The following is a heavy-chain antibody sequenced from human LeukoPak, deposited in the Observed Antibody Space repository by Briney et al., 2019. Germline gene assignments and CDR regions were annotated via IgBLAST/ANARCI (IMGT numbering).Heavy chain of an antibody. V-gene: IGHV4-34*01. J-gene: IGHJ5*02. Sequence: SETLSLTYAVYGGSFSGYYWSWIRQPPGKGLEWIGEINHSGSTNYNPSLKSRVTISVDTSKNQFSLKLSSVTAADTAVYYCARARIAVAGTPGVNWFDPWGQGTLVTVSS. D-gene: IGHD6-19*01. CDR3: ARARIAVAGTPGVNWFDP. CDR2: INHSGST. CDR1: GGSFSGYY.